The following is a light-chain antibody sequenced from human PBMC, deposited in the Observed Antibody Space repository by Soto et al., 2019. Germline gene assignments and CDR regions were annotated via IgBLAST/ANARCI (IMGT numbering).Light chain of an antibody. J-gene: IGKJ1*01. CDR1: QSISTF. CDR2: EAS. Sequence: EIVLTQSPATLSVSPGERATLSCRDSQSISTFLGWYQQKPGQAPRLLIYEASNRATGLPARFSGSGSGTDFTLTISSLEPEDFAVYYCRQRSSWPWTFGQGTKVDIK. V-gene: IGKV3-11*01. CDR3: RQRSSWPWT.